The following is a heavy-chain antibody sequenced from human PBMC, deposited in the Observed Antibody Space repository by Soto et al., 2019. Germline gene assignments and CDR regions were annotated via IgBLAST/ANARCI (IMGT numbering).Heavy chain of an antibody. CDR3: ARGTVDTAMVMPVC. CDR2: IIPIFGTA. Sequence: QVQLVQSGAEVKKPGSSVKVSCKASGGTFSSYAISWVRQAPGQGLEWMGGIIPIFGTANYAQKFQGRVTITADESTSIAYMERRSLRSEDTAVYYCARGTVDTAMVMPVCWGQGTLVTVSS. D-gene: IGHD5-18*01. CDR1: GGTFSSYA. J-gene: IGHJ4*02. V-gene: IGHV1-69*01.